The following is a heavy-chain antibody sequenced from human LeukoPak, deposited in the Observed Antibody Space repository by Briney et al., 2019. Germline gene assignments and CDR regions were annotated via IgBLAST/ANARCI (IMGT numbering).Heavy chain of an antibody. CDR2: INPNSGGT. J-gene: IGHJ6*02. Sequence: GASVKVSCKASGYTFTGYYMHWVRQAPGQGLEWMGWINPNSGGTNYAQKFQGRVTMTRDTSISTAYMELSRLRSDDTAVYYCARAPRGYCSSTSCYGMDVWGQGTTVTVSS. D-gene: IGHD2-2*01. CDR1: GYTFTGYY. CDR3: ARAPRGYCSSTSCYGMDV. V-gene: IGHV1-2*02.